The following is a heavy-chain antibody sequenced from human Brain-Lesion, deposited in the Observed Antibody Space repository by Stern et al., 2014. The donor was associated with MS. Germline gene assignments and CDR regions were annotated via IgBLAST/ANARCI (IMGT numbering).Heavy chain of an antibody. CDR2: IHYSGCT. D-gene: IGHD2-8*01. V-gene: IGHV4-31*03. J-gene: IGHJ5*02. CDR1: GGSISSGGYY. CDR3: ARVGVYVQTGWFDP. Sequence: VQLAESGPGLVKPSQTLSLTCTVSGGSISSGGYYWSWIRQHPGKGLEWIGYIHYSGCTYYNSALKSRVTISRDTSKNQFSLNLNSVTAADTAVYYCARVGVYVQTGWFDPWGQGALVTVSS.